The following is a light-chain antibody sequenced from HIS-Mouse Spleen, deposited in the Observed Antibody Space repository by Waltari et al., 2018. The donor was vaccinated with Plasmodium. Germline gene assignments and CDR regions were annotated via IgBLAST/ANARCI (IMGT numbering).Light chain of an antibody. J-gene: IGLJ3*02. CDR3: YSTDSSGNHRV. CDR1: ALPKNT. CDR2: EDS. V-gene: IGLV3-10*01. Sequence: SHELTQPPSVSVAPGQTARITCSGDALPKNTAYLYQQKSGQAPVLVIYEDSKRPSGIPERFSGSSSGTMATLTISGAQVEDEADYYCYSTDSSGNHRVFGGGTKLTVL.